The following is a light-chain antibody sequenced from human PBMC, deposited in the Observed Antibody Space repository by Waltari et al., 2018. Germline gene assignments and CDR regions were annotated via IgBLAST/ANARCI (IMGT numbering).Light chain of an antibody. CDR2: DVS. Sequence: QSALTQPASVSGSPGQSITISCTGTSSDVGGYNYVSWYQQHPGKAPKLMIHDVSNRPSGVSNRFSGSKSGKTASLTISGLQAEDEADYYCSSYTSSITLVFGGGTKLTVL. V-gene: IGLV2-14*01. CDR3: SSYTSSITLV. CDR1: SSDVGGYNY. J-gene: IGLJ2*01.